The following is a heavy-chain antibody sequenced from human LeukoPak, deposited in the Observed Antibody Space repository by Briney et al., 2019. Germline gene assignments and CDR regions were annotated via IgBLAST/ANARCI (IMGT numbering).Heavy chain of an antibody. CDR1: GFIYTNWW. Sequence: PGGSLRLSCAASGFIYTNWWMNWVRQAPGKGPEWVANINTDGTGKYYVDSVKGRFTVSRDNTKNSLYLEMASLKAEDTAVYYCTRISLGQGLDSWGQGILVTVSS. J-gene: IGHJ4*02. V-gene: IGHV3-7*01. CDR3: TRISLGQGLDS. CDR2: INTDGTGK.